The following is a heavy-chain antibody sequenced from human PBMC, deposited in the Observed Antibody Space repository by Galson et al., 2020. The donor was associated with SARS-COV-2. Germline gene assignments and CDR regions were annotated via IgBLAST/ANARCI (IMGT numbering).Heavy chain of an antibody. CDR2: ISSSTGTI. CDR1: GFTFSSYS. V-gene: IGHV3-48*02. J-gene: IGHJ3*02. Sequence: GESLKISCAASGFTFSSYSMNWVRQAPGKGLEWVSYISSSTGTIYYADSVKGRFTISRDNAKNSLYLQMNSLRDEDTAVYYCARDQDVWGSYPEGAFDIWGQGTMVPVAS. CDR3: ARDQDVWGSYPEGAFDI. D-gene: IGHD3-16*02.